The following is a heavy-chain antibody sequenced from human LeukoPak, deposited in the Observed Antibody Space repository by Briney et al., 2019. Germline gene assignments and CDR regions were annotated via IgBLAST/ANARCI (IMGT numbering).Heavy chain of an antibody. J-gene: IGHJ3*02. V-gene: IGHV4-4*02. CDR1: GGSISSGYW. CDR2: ITDSGST. Sequence: SGTLSLTCAVSGGSISSGYWWTWVRQPPGKGLEWIGEITDSGSTNYYPSLKSRLTMSVDKSKNQFSLTLSSVTAADTAVYYCARDVRAAARPFALNAFDIWGQGTMVTVSS. D-gene: IGHD6-13*01. CDR3: ARDVRAAARPFALNAFDI.